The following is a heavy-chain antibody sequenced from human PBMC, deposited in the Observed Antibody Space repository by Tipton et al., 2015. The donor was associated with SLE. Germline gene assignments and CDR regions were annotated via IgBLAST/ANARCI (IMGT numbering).Heavy chain of an antibody. V-gene: IGHV4-59*01. CDR2: IYYSGST. CDR1: GGSISSYD. Sequence: TLSLTCTVYGGSISSYDWSWIRQPPGKGLEWIGNIYYSGSTNYNPSLKSRVTISVDTSKNQFSLRLSSVTAADTAVYYCARDRVGVVPLFDCWGQGTLVTVSS. D-gene: IGHD3-3*01. CDR3: ARDRVGVVPLFDC. J-gene: IGHJ4*02.